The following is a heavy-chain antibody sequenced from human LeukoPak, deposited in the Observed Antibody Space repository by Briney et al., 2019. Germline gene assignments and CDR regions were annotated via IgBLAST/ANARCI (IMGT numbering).Heavy chain of an antibody. J-gene: IGHJ6*03. D-gene: IGHD2-2*01. CDR1: GFTFSDYY. Sequence: GGSLRLSCAVSGFTFSDYYMSWIRQAPGKGREWVSYISSSGSTIYYADSVKGRFTISRDNDKNSLYLQMNSLRAEDTAVYYCARRYCSSTSCYGDYYYMDVWGKGTTVTVS. V-gene: IGHV3-11*01. CDR3: ARRYCSSTSCYGDYYYMDV. CDR2: ISSSGSTI.